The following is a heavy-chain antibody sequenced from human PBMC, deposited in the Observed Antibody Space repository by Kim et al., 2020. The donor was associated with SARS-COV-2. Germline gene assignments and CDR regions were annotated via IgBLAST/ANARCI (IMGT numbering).Heavy chain of an antibody. Sequence: SVKVSCKASGGTFSSYAISWVRQAPGQGLEWMGGIIPIFGTANYAQKFQGRVTITADESTSTAYMELSSLRSEDTAVYYCARAVGYYKGAFDIWGQGTMVTVSS. D-gene: IGHD2-8*01. V-gene: IGHV1-69*13. J-gene: IGHJ3*02. CDR3: ARAVGYYKGAFDI. CDR1: GGTFSSYA. CDR2: IIPIFGTA.